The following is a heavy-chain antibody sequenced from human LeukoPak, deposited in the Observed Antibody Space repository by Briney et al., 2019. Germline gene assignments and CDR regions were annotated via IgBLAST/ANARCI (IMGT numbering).Heavy chain of an antibody. CDR1: GASVSSYY. Sequence: PSETLSLTCTVSGASVSSYYWSWIRQPPGKGLEWIGYNYFGENTIYNPSLRSRLTISLDTSKNHFSLKLSSVTAADTAVYYCAACLRGGNCFSFDYWGRGTLVTVSS. V-gene: IGHV4-59*02. J-gene: IGHJ4*02. CDR3: AACLRGGNCFSFDY. CDR2: NYFGENT. D-gene: IGHD2-21*02.